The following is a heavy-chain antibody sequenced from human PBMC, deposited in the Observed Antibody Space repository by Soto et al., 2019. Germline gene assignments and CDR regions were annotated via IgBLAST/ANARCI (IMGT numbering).Heavy chain of an antibody. CDR3: ARRDTSGFLRYFDN. CDR1: GGTLSSFINYP. D-gene: IGHD3-3*01. CDR2: IVPNVGTV. J-gene: IGHJ4*02. V-gene: IGHV1-69*06. Sequence: QMQLVQSGAEVKKPGSSVKVSCKASGGTLSSFINYPINWVRQAPGQGLEWMGGIVPNVGTVNYAQKFQGRVPITPDKSTGTAYMEVSSLRSEDTALYYCARRDTSGFLRYFDNWGQGTLVTVSS.